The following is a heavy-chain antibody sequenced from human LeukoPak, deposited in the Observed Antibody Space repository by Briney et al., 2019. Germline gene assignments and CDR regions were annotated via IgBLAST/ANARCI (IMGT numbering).Heavy chain of an antibody. J-gene: IGHJ6*03. Sequence: GGSLRLSCAASGFTFSDYYMSWIRQAPGKGLEWVSYISSSGSTIYYADSVKGRFTISRDNAKNSLYLQMNSLRAEDTAVYYCARVGYSSGWYGNYYYYYMDVWGKGTTVTVSS. D-gene: IGHD6-19*01. CDR1: GFTFSDYY. V-gene: IGHV3-11*04. CDR3: ARVGYSSGWYGNYYYYYMDV. CDR2: ISSSGSTI.